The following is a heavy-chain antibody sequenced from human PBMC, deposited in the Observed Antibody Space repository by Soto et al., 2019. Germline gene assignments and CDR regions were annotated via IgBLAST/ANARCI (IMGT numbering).Heavy chain of an antibody. CDR1: AYTFTSCG. Sequence: VKVSCTASAYTFTSCGIIWVRQSHGQGLEWMGWISAYNGNTNYAQKLQGRVTMTTDTSTSTAYMELRSLRSDDTAVYYCAREVYDFWSGYLSDYWGQGTLVTVSS. V-gene: IGHV1-18*01. J-gene: IGHJ4*02. D-gene: IGHD3-3*01. CDR2: ISAYNGNT. CDR3: AREVYDFWSGYLSDY.